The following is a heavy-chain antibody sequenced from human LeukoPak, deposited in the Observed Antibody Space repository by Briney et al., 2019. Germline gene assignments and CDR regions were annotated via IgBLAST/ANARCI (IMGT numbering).Heavy chain of an antibody. CDR2: INPNSGGT. CDR3: ARAGHIVVVLDAFDI. D-gene: IGHD2-15*01. CDR1: GYTFTGYY. Sequence: ASVKVSCKASGYTFTGYYMHWVRQAPGQGLEWMGWINPNSGGTNYAQKLQGRVTMTRDTSISTAYMELSRLRSDDTAVYYCARAGHIVVVLDAFDIWGQGTMVTVSS. J-gene: IGHJ3*02. V-gene: IGHV1-2*02.